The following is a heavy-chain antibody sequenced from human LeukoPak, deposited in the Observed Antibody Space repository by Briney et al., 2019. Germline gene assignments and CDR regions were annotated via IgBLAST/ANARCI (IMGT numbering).Heavy chain of an antibody. CDR1: GFTFSDYY. D-gene: IGHD2-2*01. V-gene: IGHV3-11*01. Sequence: GGSLRLSCAASGFTFSDYYMSWIRQAPGKGLEWVSYISSSGSTTYYADSVKGRFTISRDNSKNTLYLQMNSLRAEDTAVYYCAKVPVPAAMNDRYYFDYWGQGTLVTVSS. J-gene: IGHJ4*02. CDR3: AKVPVPAAMNDRYYFDY. CDR2: ISSSGSTT.